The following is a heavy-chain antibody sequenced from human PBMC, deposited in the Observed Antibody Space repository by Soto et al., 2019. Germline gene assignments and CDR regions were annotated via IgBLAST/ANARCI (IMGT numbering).Heavy chain of an antibody. CDR1: GGSFSGYY. D-gene: IGHD3-22*01. J-gene: IGHJ4*02. Sequence: SETLSLTCAVYGGSFSGYYWSWIRQPPGKGLEWIGEINHSGSTNYNPSLKSRVTISVDTSKNQFSLKLSSVTAADTAVYYCASGGRLTMIVVYWGQGTLVTVSS. CDR2: INHSGST. CDR3: ASGGRLTMIVVY. V-gene: IGHV4-34*01.